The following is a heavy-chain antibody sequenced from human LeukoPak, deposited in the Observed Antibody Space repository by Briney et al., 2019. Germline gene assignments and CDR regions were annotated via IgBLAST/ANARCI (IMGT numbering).Heavy chain of an antibody. CDR1: GYTFTGYY. V-gene: IGHV1-46*01. CDR2: INPSGGST. D-gene: IGHD3-3*01. Sequence: GASVKVSCKASGYTFTGYYMHWVRQAPGQGLEWMGWINPSGGSTSYAQKFQGRVTMTRDTSTSTVYMELSSLRSEDTAVYYCARDGVGGSGYYDGSFDYWGQGTLVTVSS. J-gene: IGHJ4*02. CDR3: ARDGVGGSGYYDGSFDY.